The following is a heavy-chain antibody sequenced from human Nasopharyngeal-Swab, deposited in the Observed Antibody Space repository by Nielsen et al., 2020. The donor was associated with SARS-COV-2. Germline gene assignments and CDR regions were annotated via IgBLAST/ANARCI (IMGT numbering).Heavy chain of an antibody. J-gene: IGHJ5*02. V-gene: IGHV3-23*01. Sequence: VRQAPGKGLEWVSAISGDGRSTYYADPVKGRFTISRDTAKNTLYLEMNNLRAEDTALYYCAKGYGGAPTNFFGPWGQGALVTVSS. CDR3: AKGYGGAPTNFFGP. D-gene: IGHD5-24*01. CDR2: ISGDGRST.